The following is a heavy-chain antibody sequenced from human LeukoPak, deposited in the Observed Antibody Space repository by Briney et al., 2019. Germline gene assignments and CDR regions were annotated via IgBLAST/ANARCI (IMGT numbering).Heavy chain of an antibody. J-gene: IGHJ4*02. V-gene: IGHV3-21*01. D-gene: IGHD3-22*01. CDR1: GFTFSSYS. CDR2: ISSSSSYI. Sequence: GGSLRLSCAASGFTFSSYSMNWVRQAPGKGLEWVSSISSSSSYIYYADSVKGRFTISRDNSKSTLYLQMDSLRPDDTAVYYCARGDCESSGYCDYWGQGTTVTVSS. CDR3: ARGDCESSGYCDY.